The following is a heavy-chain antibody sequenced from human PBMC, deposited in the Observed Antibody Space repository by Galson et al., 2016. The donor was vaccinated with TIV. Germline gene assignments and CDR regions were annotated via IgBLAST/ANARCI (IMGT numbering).Heavy chain of an antibody. CDR2: IMHIFRTA. J-gene: IGHJ6*02. Sequence: SVKVSCKASGGIFSGYTVSWVRQAPGQGLEWMGGIMHIFRTAKYAQKFQGRVAMTRNLSISTAYMELSSLTSEDTAIYYCARPSYGSAYYGLDVWGQGTTVTVSS. V-gene: IGHV1-69*05. CDR1: GGIFSGYT. D-gene: IGHD4-17*01. CDR3: ARPSYGSAYYGLDV.